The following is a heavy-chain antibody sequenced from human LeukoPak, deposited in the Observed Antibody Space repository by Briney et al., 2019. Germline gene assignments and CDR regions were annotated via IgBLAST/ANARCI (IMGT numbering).Heavy chain of an antibody. V-gene: IGHV3-23*01. D-gene: IGHD3-22*01. CDR1: GFTFSRYG. J-gene: IGHJ4*02. CDR3: VTDYYDSSGDYTVDH. Sequence: GGSLGLSCAASGFTFSRYGMSWVRQAPGKGLEWVSFISGSGYTTHYADFVKGRFTISRDNSKNTLYLQMNSLRAEDTAEYYCVTDYYDSSGDYTVDHWGQGTLVTVSS. CDR2: ISGSGYTT.